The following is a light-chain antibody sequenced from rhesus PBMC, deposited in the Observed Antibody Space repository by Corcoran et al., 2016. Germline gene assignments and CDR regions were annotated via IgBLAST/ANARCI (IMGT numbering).Light chain of an antibody. J-gene: IGKJ1*01. Sequence: DIQMTQSPSSLSASVGDTVTITCRASQGISTYLHWYQQKPGKAPKRLIYAVSSLESGVPSRFIGSGSGTEFTLTISSLQPEERATYYCLQHNSAPWTFGQGTKVEIK. CDR3: LQHNSAPWT. V-gene: IGKV1-43*02. CDR2: AVS. CDR1: QGISTY.